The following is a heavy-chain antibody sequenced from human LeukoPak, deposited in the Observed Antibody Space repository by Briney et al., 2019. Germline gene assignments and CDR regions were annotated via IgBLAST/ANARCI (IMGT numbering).Heavy chain of an antibody. CDR3: ARGEVHYYGSGSDY. Sequence: GGSLRLSCAASGFTFSSHSMNWVRQAPGKGLEWVSSITTSSSYIYYADSVKGRFTISRDNAKNSLSLQMNSLRAKDTAVYYCARGEVHYYGSGSDYWGQGTLVTVSS. J-gene: IGHJ4*02. D-gene: IGHD3-10*01. CDR1: GFTFSSHS. CDR2: ITTSSSYI. V-gene: IGHV3-21*01.